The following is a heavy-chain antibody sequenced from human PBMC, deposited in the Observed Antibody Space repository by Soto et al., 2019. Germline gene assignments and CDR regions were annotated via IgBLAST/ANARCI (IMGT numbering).Heavy chain of an antibody. V-gene: IGHV1-18*01. Sequence: ASVKVSCKASGYTFTSYGISWVRQAPGQGLEWMGWISAYNGNTNYAQKLQGRVTMTTDTSTSTAYMELRSLRSDDTAVYYCARTLRFLEWLLYRGGFDYWGQGTLVTVSS. CDR2: ISAYNGNT. J-gene: IGHJ4*02. D-gene: IGHD3-3*01. CDR1: GYTFTSYG. CDR3: ARTLRFLEWLLYRGGFDY.